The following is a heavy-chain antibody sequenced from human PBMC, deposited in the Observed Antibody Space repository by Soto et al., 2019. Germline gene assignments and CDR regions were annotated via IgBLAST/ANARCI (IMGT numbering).Heavy chain of an antibody. V-gene: IGHV4-39*01. D-gene: IGHD2-15*01. CDR2: IDYNGVT. CDR3: GKVLVGATGHTDSDS. CDR1: GGSIYRSGYY. J-gene: IGHJ4*02. Sequence: SETLSHTCTVSGGSIYRSGYYWGWIRQPPGRGLEWIGNIDYNGVTYSNPSLKSRVTISRDTSKNQFSLKLTSVTAADTALYYCGKVLVGATGHTDSDSWGPGTLVTVSS.